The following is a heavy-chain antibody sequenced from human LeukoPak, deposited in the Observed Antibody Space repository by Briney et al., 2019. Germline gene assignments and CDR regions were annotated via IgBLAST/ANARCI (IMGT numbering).Heavy chain of an antibody. J-gene: IGHJ4*02. CDR3: ARDPTTSGSYYNANDY. V-gene: IGHV4-59*12. Sequence: PSETLSLTCTVSGGSISSYYWSWIRQPPGKGLEWSGSIYYSGSTYYNPSLKSRVTISVDTSKYQFSLKLSSVTAADTAVYYCARDPTTSGSYYNANDYWGQGTLVTVSS. D-gene: IGHD3-10*01. CDR2: IYYSGST. CDR1: GGSISSYY.